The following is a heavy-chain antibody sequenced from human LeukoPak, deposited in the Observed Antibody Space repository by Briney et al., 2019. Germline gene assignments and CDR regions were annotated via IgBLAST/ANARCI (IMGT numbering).Heavy chain of an antibody. J-gene: IGHJ4*02. V-gene: IGHV1-18*01. Sequence: GAPVKVSCKASGYTFTSYGISWVRQAPGQGLEWMGWISAYNGNTNYAQNLQGRVTMTTDTSTSTAYMELRSLRSDDTAVYYCARDPEATVVTPVDYWGQGTLVTVSS. CDR2: ISAYNGNT. CDR1: GYTFTSYG. D-gene: IGHD4-23*01. CDR3: ARDPEATVVTPVDY.